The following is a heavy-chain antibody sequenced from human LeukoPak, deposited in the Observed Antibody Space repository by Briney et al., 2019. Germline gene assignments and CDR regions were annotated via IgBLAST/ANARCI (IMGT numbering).Heavy chain of an antibody. J-gene: IGHJ4*02. CDR1: GFTYSNNW. V-gene: IGHV3-74*01. CDR3: AMIKEG. D-gene: IGHD3-22*01. CDR2: INSDGRTT. Sequence: GGSLRLSCAASGFTYSNNWMHWVRQAPGKGLVWVSRINSDGRTTTYADSVKGRFTISRDNAKNTLYLQMNSLRAEDTAVYYCAMIKEGWGQGTLVTVSS.